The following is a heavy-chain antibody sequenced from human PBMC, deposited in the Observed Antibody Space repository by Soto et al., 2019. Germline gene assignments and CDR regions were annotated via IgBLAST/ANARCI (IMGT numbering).Heavy chain of an antibody. D-gene: IGHD4-4*01. Sequence: SETLSLTCTVSGGSISSYYWSWIRQPPGKGLEWIGYIYYSGSTNYNPSLKSRVTISVDTSKNQFSLKLSSVTAADTAVYYCARAVYSNYVNYYYYYMDVWGKGTTVTVSS. CDR3: ARAVYSNYVNYYYYYMDV. CDR1: GGSISSYY. V-gene: IGHV4-59*01. CDR2: IYYSGST. J-gene: IGHJ6*03.